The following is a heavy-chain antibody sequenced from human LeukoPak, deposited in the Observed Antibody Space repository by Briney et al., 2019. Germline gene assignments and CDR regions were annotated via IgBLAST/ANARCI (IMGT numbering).Heavy chain of an antibody. CDR2: ISGSGGTT. CDR3: ARVRSRFTDAFDI. D-gene: IGHD5-24*01. V-gene: IGHV3-23*01. Sequence: PGGSLRLSCAASGFTFSSYAMSWVRQAPGKGLEWVSTISGSGGTTNYADSVKGRFTISRDNSKSTLYLQMNSLRSDDTAVYYCARVRSRFTDAFDIWGQGTMVTVSS. J-gene: IGHJ3*02. CDR1: GFTFSSYA.